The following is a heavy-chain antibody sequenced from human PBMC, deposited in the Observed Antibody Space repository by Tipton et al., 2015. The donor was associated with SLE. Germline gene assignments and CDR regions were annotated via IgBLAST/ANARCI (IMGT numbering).Heavy chain of an antibody. J-gene: IGHJ6*02. Sequence: SLRLSCAASGFTFSSYWMSWVRQAPGKGLEWVANIKQDGSEKYYVDSVKGRFTISRDNAKNSLYLQMNSLRAEDTAVYYCATDVWYYYYGMDFWGQGTTVTVSS. CDR1: GFTFSSYW. D-gene: IGHD2-21*01. V-gene: IGHV3-7*01. CDR3: ATDVWYYYYGMDF. CDR2: IKQDGSEK.